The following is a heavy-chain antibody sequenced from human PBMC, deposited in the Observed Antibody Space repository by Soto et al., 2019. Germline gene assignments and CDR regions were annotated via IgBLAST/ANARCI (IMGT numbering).Heavy chain of an antibody. D-gene: IGHD6-19*01. V-gene: IGHV1-8*01. CDR1: GYTFTSYD. CDR3: ARGRLVAGTVDY. CDR2: MNPSTGST. J-gene: IGHJ4*02. Sequence: QVQLVQSGAEVKKPGASVKVSCKASGYTFTSYDIKWVRQATGHGLEWMGWMNPSTGSTGFAQKFQGRVTMISNTSISTAYLELSSLTSEDTAVYYCARGRLVAGTVDYWGQGTLVTVSS.